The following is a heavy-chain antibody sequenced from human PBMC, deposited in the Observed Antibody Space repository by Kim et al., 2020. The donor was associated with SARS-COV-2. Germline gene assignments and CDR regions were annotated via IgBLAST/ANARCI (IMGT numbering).Heavy chain of an antibody. CDR3: AREGIAMDTAMEFDY. CDR2: INPNSGGT. V-gene: IGHV1-2*02. Sequence: ASVKVSCKASGYTFTGYYMHWVRQAPGQGLEWMGWINPNSGGTNYAQKFQGRVTMTRDTSISTAYMELSRLRSDDTAVYYCAREGIAMDTAMEFDYWGQGTLVTVSS. D-gene: IGHD5-18*01. J-gene: IGHJ4*02. CDR1: GYTFTGYY.